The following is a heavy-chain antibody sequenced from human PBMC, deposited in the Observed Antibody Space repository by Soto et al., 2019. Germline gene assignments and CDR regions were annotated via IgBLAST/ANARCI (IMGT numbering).Heavy chain of an antibody. CDR1: GYSFRYYW. J-gene: IGHJ6*02. D-gene: IGHD6-6*01. V-gene: IGHV5-51*01. Sequence: GESLKISCKGSGYSFRYYWIGWVRQMPAKGLEWMGIIYPGDSDTKYSPSFQGQVTISADKSISTAYLQWSSLKASDTAMYYCARQPFEYSSSSGLYYYYGMDVWGQGTTVTVSS. CDR3: ARQPFEYSSSSGLYYYYGMDV. CDR2: IYPGDSDT.